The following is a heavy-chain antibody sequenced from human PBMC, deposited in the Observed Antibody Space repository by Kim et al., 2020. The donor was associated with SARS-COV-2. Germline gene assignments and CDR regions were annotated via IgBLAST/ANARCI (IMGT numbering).Heavy chain of an antibody. V-gene: IGHV3-7*03. CDR3: VRESTETTEGD. J-gene: IGHJ4*02. Sequence: GGSLRLSCSAPRFPFSNYWMDWVRQAPGKGLEWVANINQDGSEKNYVDSVKGRFTISRDNAEHSLYLQMNSLRAEDTAVYYCVRESTETTEGDWGQGTRVTVSS. D-gene: IGHD4-17*01. CDR1: RFPFSNYW. CDR2: INQDGSEK.